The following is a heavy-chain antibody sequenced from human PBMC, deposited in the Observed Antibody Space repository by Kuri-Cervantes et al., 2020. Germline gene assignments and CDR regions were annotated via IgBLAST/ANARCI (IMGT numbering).Heavy chain of an antibody. Sequence: GESLKISCAASGFTFSSYWMHWVRQAPGKGLVWVSRINSDGSSTSYADSVKGRFTISRDNSKNTLYLQMNSLRAEDTAVYYCAKVTGSPRSSYLRAFDIWGQGTMVTVSS. V-gene: IGHV3-74*01. J-gene: IGHJ3*02. CDR3: AKVTGSPRSSYLRAFDI. D-gene: IGHD7-27*01. CDR1: GFTFSSYW. CDR2: INSDGSST.